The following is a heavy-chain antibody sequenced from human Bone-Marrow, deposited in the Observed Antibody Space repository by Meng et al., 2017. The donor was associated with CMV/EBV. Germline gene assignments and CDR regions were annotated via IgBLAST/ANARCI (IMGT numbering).Heavy chain of an antibody. CDR2: ISAYNGNT. CDR3: ARGSESWNGYYPSYGMDV. CDR1: GYTFTSYG. D-gene: IGHD3-3*01. V-gene: IGHV1-18*01. Sequence: ASVKVSCKASGYTFTSYGISWVRQAPGQGLEWMGWISAYNGNTNYAQKLQGRVTMTTDTSTSTVYMELSSLTSEDTAVYYCARGSESWNGYYPSYGMDVWGQGTTVTVSS. J-gene: IGHJ6*02.